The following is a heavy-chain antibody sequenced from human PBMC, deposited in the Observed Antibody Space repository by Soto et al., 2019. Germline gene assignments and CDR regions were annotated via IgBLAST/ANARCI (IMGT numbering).Heavy chain of an antibody. CDR1: GGSLNSGGYY. Sequence: SETLSLTCTVSGGSLNSGGYYWSWIRQHPGRGLEWIGYIYYTGSTYYNPSLKSRVTISLDTSKNQFSLKLSSVTAADTAVYYCARXRAGFFWSGRRDNWFDPWGQGTLVTVSS. V-gene: IGHV4-31*03. D-gene: IGHD3-3*01. CDR2: IYYTGST. J-gene: IGHJ5*02. CDR3: ARXRAGFFWSGRRDNWFDP.